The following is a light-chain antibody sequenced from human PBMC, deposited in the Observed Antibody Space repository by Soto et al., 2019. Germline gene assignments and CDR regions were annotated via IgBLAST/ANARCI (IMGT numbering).Light chain of an antibody. CDR1: QSLGSNY. Sequence: EMVLTQSPGTLSLSPGDRATLSCRASQSLGSNYLAWYQQYPGQAPRLLIFGASSRATGIPDRFSGSGSGTDFTLSISRLEPEDFAVYFCQQFGSSPPWTFGQGTKVEI. CDR3: QQFGSSPPWT. J-gene: IGKJ1*01. CDR2: GAS. V-gene: IGKV3-20*01.